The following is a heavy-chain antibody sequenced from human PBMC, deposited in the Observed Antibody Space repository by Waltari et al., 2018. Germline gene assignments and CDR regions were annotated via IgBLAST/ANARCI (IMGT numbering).Heavy chain of an antibody. Sequence: QVQLQESGPGLVKPSGTLSLTCAVSGGSISSSNWWRWVRQPPGKGLDWLGEIYHSGSTNYNPSLKSRVTISVDKSKNQFSLKLSSVTAADTAVYYCARDLGYCSSTSCHPNDYYYYGMDVWGQGTTVTVSS. CDR3: ARDLGYCSSTSCHPNDYYYYGMDV. CDR1: GGSISSSNW. J-gene: IGHJ6*02. CDR2: IYHSGST. D-gene: IGHD2-2*01. V-gene: IGHV4-4*02.